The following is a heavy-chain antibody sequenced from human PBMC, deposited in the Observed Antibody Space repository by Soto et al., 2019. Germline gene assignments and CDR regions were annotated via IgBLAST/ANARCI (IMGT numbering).Heavy chain of an antibody. CDR1: GGSISSSSYY. J-gene: IGHJ5*02. V-gene: IGHV4-39*01. D-gene: IGHD6-13*01. CDR3: ARAKAPLYSSSWYWFDP. CDR2: IYYSGST. Sequence: SETLSLTCTVSGGSISSSSYYWGWIRQPPGKGLEWIGSIYYSGSTYYNPSLKSRVTISVDTSKNQFSLKLSSVTAADTAVYYCARAKAPLYSSSWYWFDPWGQGTPVTVSS.